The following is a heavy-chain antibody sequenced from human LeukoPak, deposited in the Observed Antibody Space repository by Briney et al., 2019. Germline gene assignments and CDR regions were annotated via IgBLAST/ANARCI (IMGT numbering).Heavy chain of an antibody. D-gene: IGHD3-22*01. J-gene: IGHJ4*02. CDR3: ARGSSYYYDSSGPFGY. CDR2: ISAYNGNT. Sequence: ASVKVSCKASGYTFTSNGISWVRQAPGQGLEWMGWISAYNGNTNYAQKLQGRVTMTTDTSTSTAYMELRSLRSDDTAVYYCARGSSYYYDSSGPFGYWGQGTLVTVSS. V-gene: IGHV1-18*01. CDR1: GYTFTSNG.